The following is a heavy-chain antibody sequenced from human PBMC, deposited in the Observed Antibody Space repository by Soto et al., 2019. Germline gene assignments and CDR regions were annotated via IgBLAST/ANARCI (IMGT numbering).Heavy chain of an antibody. CDR2: IYHSGST. CDR3: ARAPMVRGVIIKYYYYGMDV. CDR1: GGSISSSNC. J-gene: IGHJ6*02. D-gene: IGHD3-10*01. Sequence: SETLSLTCAVSGGSISSSNCWSWVRQPPGKGLEWIGEIYHSGSTNYNPSLKSRVTISVDKSKNQFSLKLSSVTAADTAVYYCARAPMVRGVIIKYYYYGMDVGGQGTKVTV. V-gene: IGHV4-4*02.